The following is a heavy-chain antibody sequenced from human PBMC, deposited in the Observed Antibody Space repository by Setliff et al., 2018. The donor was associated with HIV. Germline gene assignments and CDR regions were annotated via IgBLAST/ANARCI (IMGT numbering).Heavy chain of an antibody. J-gene: IGHJ4*02. CDR1: GLIFSDSW. CDR2: IKSKEDGGTV. Sequence: PGGSLRLSCAASGLIFSDSWMTWVRQAPGKGPEWVGRIKSKEDGGTVEYAAPVKGRFTISRDDSKSIAYLQMNSLKTEDTAVYYCAADIPTPLAQIDYWGQGTLVTVSS. CDR3: AADIPTPLAQIDY. V-gene: IGHV3-15*01. D-gene: IGHD2-21*01.